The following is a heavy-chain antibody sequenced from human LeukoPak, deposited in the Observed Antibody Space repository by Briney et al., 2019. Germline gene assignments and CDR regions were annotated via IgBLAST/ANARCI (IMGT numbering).Heavy chain of an antibody. Sequence: GGSLRLSCAASGFTFSSYAMSWVRQAPGKGLEWVSVISGNGGTTYYRDSVKGRLTISRDNSKNTLYLQMNSLRAEDTAVYYCAKDGTTTITFDYWGQGALVAVSS. CDR2: ISGNGGTT. J-gene: IGHJ4*02. CDR3: AKDGTTTITFDY. CDR1: GFTFSSYA. V-gene: IGHV3-23*01. D-gene: IGHD1-1*01.